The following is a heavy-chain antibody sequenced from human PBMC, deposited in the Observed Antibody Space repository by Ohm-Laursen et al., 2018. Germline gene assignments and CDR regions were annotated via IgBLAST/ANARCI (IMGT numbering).Heavy chain of an antibody. CDR1: GFTFSNYG. V-gene: IGHV3-30*18. D-gene: IGHD2-2*01. J-gene: IGHJ5*02. Sequence: SLRLSCSASGFTFSNYGMHWVRQAPGKGLEWVAVTSYDERNKFYGNSVKGRFTISRDNSKNTLYLQMNSLRPEDSGVYYCAKDVVVVPAASRWFDPWGQGTLVTVFS. CDR3: AKDVVVVPAASRWFDP. CDR2: TSYDERNK.